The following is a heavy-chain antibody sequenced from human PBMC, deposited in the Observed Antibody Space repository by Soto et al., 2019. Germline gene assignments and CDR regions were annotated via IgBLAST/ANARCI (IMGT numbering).Heavy chain of an antibody. Sequence: EVQLLESGGGLVQPGGSLRLSCAASGFTFSSYAMSWVRQAPGKGMEWVAAISGSGGSTYYADSVKGRFTISRDNSKNRLYLQMTSLRAEDEAVYYCAKYVVGSKAAYYDYWGQGTLVTVSS. CDR2: ISGSGGST. CDR1: GFTFSSYA. D-gene: IGHD2-15*01. CDR3: AKYVVGSKAAYYDY. J-gene: IGHJ4*02. V-gene: IGHV3-23*01.